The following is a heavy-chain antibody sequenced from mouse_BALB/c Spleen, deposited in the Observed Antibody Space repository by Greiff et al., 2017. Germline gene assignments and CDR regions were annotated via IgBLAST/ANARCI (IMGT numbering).Heavy chain of an antibody. J-gene: IGHJ2*01. Sequence: VKLVESGAELAKPGASVKMSCKASGYTFTSYWMHWVKQRPGQGLEWIGYINPSTGYTEYNQKFKDKATLTADKSSSTAYMQLSSLTSEDSAVYYCARRRLGDYWGQGTTLTVSS. CDR2: INPSTGYT. CDR3: ARRRLGDY. D-gene: IGHD4-1*01. CDR1: GYTFTSYW. V-gene: IGHV1-7*01.